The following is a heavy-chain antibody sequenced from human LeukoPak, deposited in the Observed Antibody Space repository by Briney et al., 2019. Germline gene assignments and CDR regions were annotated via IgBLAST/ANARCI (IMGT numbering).Heavy chain of an antibody. V-gene: IGHV3-30-3*01. Sequence: GRSLGLSCAASGFTFRSYAMHWVRQTPAKGLEWVATTSYDGSKEYYADSVKGRFTISRDNSQSTLYLQMNTLSADDAAVYYCARSYYYGSGSFYSHFDYWGQGTLVTVSS. J-gene: IGHJ4*02. D-gene: IGHD3-10*01. CDR2: TSYDGSKE. CDR3: ARSYYYGSGSFYSHFDY. CDR1: GFTFRSYA.